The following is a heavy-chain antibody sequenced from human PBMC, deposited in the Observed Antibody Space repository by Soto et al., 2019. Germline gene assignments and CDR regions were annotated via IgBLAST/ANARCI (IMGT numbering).Heavy chain of an antibody. V-gene: IGHV3-30*18. CDR1: GFTFSSYG. CDR3: ANPSSDSSGYSLDY. Sequence: GSLRLSCAASGFTFSSYGMHWVRQAPGKGLEWVAVISYDGSNKYYADSVKGRFTISRDNSKNTLYLQMNSLRAEDTAVYYCANPSSDSSGYSLDYWGQGTLVTVSS. J-gene: IGHJ4*02. CDR2: ISYDGSNK. D-gene: IGHD3-22*01.